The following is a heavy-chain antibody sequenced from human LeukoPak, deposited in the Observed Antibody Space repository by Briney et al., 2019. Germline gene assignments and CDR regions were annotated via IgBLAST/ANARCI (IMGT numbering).Heavy chain of an antibody. V-gene: IGHV3-23*01. D-gene: IGHD5-12*01. J-gene: IGHJ4*02. CDR3: AKDGAWLRFDD. CDR2: ISPGGGPT. CDR1: GFTVSSDY. Sequence: GGSLRLSCAASGFTVSSDYMNWVRQAPGKGLEWVSGISPGGGPTYYADSVRGRFSISRDDLKDTLYLQMKNLRAEDTAVYYCAKDGAWLRFDDWGQGILITVSS.